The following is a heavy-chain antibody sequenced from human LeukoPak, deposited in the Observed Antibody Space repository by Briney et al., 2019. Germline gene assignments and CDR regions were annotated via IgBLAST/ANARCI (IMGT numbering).Heavy chain of an antibody. V-gene: IGHV4-30-4*01. CDR2: IYYSGST. D-gene: IGHD2-2*01. CDR1: GGSISRGDYY. CDR3: ARVFRLIVVVPAAIWFDP. Sequence: SETLSLTCTVSGGSISRGDYYWSWIRQPPGKALEWIGYIYYSGSTYYNPSLKSRVTISVDTSKNQFSLKLSSVTAADTAVYYCARVFRLIVVVPAAIWFDPWGQGTLVTVSS. J-gene: IGHJ5*02.